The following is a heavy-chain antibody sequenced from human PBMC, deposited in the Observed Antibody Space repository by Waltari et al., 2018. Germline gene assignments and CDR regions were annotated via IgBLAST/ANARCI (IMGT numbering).Heavy chain of an antibody. V-gene: IGHV4-34*01. J-gene: IGHJ4*02. CDR3: ARGPTYYDYIWGSSRRHRTFDY. CDR1: GGSFSGYY. D-gene: IGHD3-16*02. Sequence: QVQLQQWGAGLLKPSETLSLTCAVYGGSFSGYYWSWIRQPPGKGLEWIGEINHSGTPNCTPPLKIRVTISVDTSKYQFSLKLSSVTAADTAVYYCARGPTYYDYIWGSSRRHRTFDYWGQGTLVTVSS. CDR2: INHSGTP.